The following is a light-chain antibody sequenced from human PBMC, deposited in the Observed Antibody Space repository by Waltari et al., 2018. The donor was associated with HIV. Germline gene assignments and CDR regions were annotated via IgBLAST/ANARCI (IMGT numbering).Light chain of an antibody. Sequence: SYVVTQPPSVSVAPGMAARITCGGPNIGSKRVSWYQQKPGQAPWLVIYYDNDRPSGIPERFSSSDSGNTATLTISRVEAGDEADYYWQVWDSSSEVVVCGGGTKLTVL. CDR1: NIGSKR. J-gene: IGLJ2*01. V-gene: IGLV3-21*04. CDR3: QVWDSSSEVVV. CDR2: YDN.